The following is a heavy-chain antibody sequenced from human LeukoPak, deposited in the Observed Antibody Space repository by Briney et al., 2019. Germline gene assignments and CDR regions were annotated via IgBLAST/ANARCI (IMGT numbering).Heavy chain of an antibody. Sequence: PSETLSLTCTVSGGSISSYYWSWIRQPPGKGLEWIGYIYYTGSTNYNPSLKSRVTISVDTSKNQFSLELSSVTAADTAVFYCARATVTTPSYVFDSWGQGTLVTVSS. V-gene: IGHV4-59*01. D-gene: IGHD4-17*01. J-gene: IGHJ4*02. CDR1: GGSISSYY. CDR2: IYYTGST. CDR3: ARATVTTPSYVFDS.